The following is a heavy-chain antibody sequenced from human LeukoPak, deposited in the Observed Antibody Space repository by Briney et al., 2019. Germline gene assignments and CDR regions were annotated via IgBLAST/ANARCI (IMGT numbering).Heavy chain of an antibody. D-gene: IGHD6-19*01. CDR2: IRYDGSNK. V-gene: IGHV3-30*02. CDR3: ENLGRSWLVPDNDY. CDR1: RFTFSSYG. Sequence: PGGSLRLSCAASRFTFSSYGMHWVRQAPGKGLEWVAFIRYDGSNKYYADSVKGRFTISRDNSKNTLYLQMNSLRAEDTAVYYCENLGRSWLVPDNDYWGQGTLVTVSS. J-gene: IGHJ4*02.